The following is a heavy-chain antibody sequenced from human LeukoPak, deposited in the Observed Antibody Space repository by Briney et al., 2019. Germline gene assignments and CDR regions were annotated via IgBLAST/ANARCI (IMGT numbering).Heavy chain of an antibody. J-gene: IGHJ4*02. CDR2: IRSKANSYAT. V-gene: IGHV3-73*01. D-gene: IGHD5-24*01. CDR1: GFTFSDSA. Sequence: GGSLRLSCAASGFTFSDSAMHWVRQASGKGLEWVGRIRSKANSYATAYAASVKGRFTISRDDSKNTAYLQMNSLKTEDTAVYYCTRRGDGYNPFDYWGQGTLVTVSS. CDR3: TRRGDGYNPFDY.